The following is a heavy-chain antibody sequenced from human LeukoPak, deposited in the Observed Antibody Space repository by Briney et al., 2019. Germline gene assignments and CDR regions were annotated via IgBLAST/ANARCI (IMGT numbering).Heavy chain of an antibody. V-gene: IGHV4-59*12. D-gene: IGHD6-13*01. CDR1: GGSISSCY. CDR3: ARDAAAGSSPHFDY. Sequence: SETLSLTCTVSGGSISSCYWSWIRPPPGKGLEWIGYIYYSGSTYYNPSLKSRVTISVDTSKNQFSLKLSSVTAADMAVYYCARDAAAGSSPHFDYWGQGTLVTVSS. CDR2: IYYSGST. J-gene: IGHJ4*02.